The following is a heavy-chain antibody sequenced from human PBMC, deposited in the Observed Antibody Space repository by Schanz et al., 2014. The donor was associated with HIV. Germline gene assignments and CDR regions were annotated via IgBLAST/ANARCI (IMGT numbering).Heavy chain of an antibody. CDR1: GFTFSDYG. CDR3: AREIGGQQLAGNQYYYHYYGMDV. D-gene: IGHD6-13*01. J-gene: IGHJ6*02. CDR2: IWDDGSDK. Sequence: QVQLVESGGGVVQPGRSLRLSCAASGFTFSDYGMHWARQAPGKGLEWVAVIWDDGSDKYYGDSVKGRFTISRDNSKSTLYLQMNSVRDDDTAVYYCAREIGGQQLAGNQYYYHYYGMDVWGQGTTVTVSS. V-gene: IGHV3-33*01.